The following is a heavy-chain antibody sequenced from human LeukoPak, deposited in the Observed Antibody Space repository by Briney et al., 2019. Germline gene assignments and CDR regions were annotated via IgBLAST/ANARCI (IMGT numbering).Heavy chain of an antibody. D-gene: IGHD2-2*01. J-gene: IGHJ3*02. CDR3: AKDSGYCSSTSCYVGDAFDI. CDR1: GFTFSSYG. V-gene: IGHV3-30*18. CDR2: ISYDGSNK. Sequence: GGSLRLSCAASGFTFSSYGMHWVRQAPGKGLEWVAVISYDGSNKYYADSVKGRFTISRDNSKNTLYLQMNSLRAEDTAVYYCAKDSGYCSSTSCYVGDAFDIWGQGTMVTVSS.